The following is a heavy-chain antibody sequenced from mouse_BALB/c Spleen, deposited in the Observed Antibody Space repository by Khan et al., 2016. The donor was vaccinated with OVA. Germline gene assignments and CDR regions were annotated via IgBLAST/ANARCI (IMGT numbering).Heavy chain of an antibody. Sequence: VRLQQSGPELVKPGASVKIPCKASGYTFTDYIIDWVKQSHGRSLEWIGDINPNNGDTIYNQKFKVKATLTVDKSSSTAYMELRSLTSEDTAVYYCGRLGYGGFAYWGQGTLVTVSA. CDR2: INPNNGDT. D-gene: IGHD2-2*01. J-gene: IGHJ3*01. V-gene: IGHV1-18*01. CDR3: GRLGYGGFAY. CDR1: GYTFTDYI.